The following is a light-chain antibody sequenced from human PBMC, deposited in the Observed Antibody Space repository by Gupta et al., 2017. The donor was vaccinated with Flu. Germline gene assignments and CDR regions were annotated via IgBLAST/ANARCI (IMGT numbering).Light chain of an antibody. J-gene: IGKJ4*01. CDR3: QQTNTFPLT. V-gene: IGKV1-12*01. Sequence: TQMTQSPASVYASVGDRVSITCRASQDVGSCLVWYQQKPGKAPKLLIQGASTLQSGVPARFSGSGSGTDFTLTISSLQAEDFATYYCQQTNTFPLTFGGGTKVEIK. CDR1: QDVGSC. CDR2: GAS.